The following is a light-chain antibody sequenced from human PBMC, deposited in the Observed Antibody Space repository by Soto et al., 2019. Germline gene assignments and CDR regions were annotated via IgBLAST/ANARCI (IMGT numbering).Light chain of an antibody. Sequence: EIVLTQSPATLSLSPGDRATLSCRASQSVRRYLAWYQQKPGQAPRLLIYDASNRATGIPARFGGSGSGTDFTLTISSLEPEDFAVYYCQQRSNLPRTFGQGTKLEIK. J-gene: IGKJ2*01. CDR3: QQRSNLPRT. CDR2: DAS. CDR1: QSVRRY. V-gene: IGKV3-11*01.